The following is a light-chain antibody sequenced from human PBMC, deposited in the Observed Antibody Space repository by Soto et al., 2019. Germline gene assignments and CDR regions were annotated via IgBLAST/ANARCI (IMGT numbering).Light chain of an antibody. CDR3: ISYTGTSSRYV. CDR1: SSDIGTYNY. CDR2: DVS. V-gene: IGLV2-14*03. J-gene: IGLJ1*01. Sequence: QSVLTQPASVSGSPGQSITISCTGTSSDIGTYNYVSWYQQHTGKAPKLMIFDVSYRPSGVSNRFSGSKSDNTASLTISGLQAEDEADYYCISYTGTSSRYVFGTGTKLTVL.